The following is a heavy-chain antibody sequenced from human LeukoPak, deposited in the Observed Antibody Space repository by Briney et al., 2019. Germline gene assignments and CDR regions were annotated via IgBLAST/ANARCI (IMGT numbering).Heavy chain of an antibody. CDR1: GFTFTDYY. CDR2: ISGSGSDI. CDR3: VTGGQIRFVGY. D-gene: IGHD3-3*01. V-gene: IGHV3-11*01. J-gene: IGHJ4*02. Sequence: PGGSLRLSCAASGFTFTDYYMGWIRQAPGKGLEWISYISGSGSDINYADSVKGRFTVSRDNAKNSLHLQMNSLRAEDTAVYYCVTGGQIRFVGYWGQGTLVTVSS.